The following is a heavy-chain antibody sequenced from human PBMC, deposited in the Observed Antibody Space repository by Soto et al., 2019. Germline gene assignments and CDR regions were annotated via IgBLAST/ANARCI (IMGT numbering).Heavy chain of an antibody. D-gene: IGHD2-8*02. Sequence: QVQLQESGPGLVKPSETLSLTCSVSGGSIDYYYWSWIRQPPGKGLEWIAYVYSSGATNYNPSLKSRATISVDTPKDQFSLKLSSVTAAETAVYYCARDRGPSTGLFDYWGKGTLVTVSS. CDR1: GGSIDYYY. CDR3: ARDRGPSTGLFDY. J-gene: IGHJ4*02. CDR2: VYSSGAT. V-gene: IGHV4-59*01.